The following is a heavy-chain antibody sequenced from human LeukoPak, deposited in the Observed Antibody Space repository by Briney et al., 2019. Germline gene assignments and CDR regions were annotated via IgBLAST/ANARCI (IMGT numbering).Heavy chain of an antibody. Sequence: GGSLRLSCAASGFTFSSYAMHWVRQAPGKGLEYVSAISSNGGSTYYANSVKGRFTISRDNSKNTLYLQMNSLRAEDTAVYYCANNRFGGSGSYYKGLDYWGQGTLVTVSS. CDR1: GFTFSSYA. D-gene: IGHD3-10*01. CDR2: ISSNGGST. J-gene: IGHJ4*02. V-gene: IGHV3-64*01. CDR3: ANNRFGGSGSYYKGLDY.